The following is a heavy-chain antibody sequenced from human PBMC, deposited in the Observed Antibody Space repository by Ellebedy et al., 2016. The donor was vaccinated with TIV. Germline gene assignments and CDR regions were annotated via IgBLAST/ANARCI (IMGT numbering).Heavy chain of an antibody. J-gene: IGHJ4*02. D-gene: IGHD3-10*01. V-gene: IGHV5-51*01. CDR3: ARHAAPSYGSGANLEY. CDR2: IYPGDSDT. CDR1: GYSFTSYW. Sequence: GESLKISXKGSGYSFTSYWIGWVRQMPGKGLEWMGIIYPGDSDTRYSPSFQGQVTISADKSISTAYLQWSSLKASDTAMYYCARHAAPSYGSGANLEYWGQGTLVTVSS.